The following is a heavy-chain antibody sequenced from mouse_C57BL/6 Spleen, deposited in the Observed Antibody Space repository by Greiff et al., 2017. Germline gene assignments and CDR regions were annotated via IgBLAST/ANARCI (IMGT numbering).Heavy chain of an antibody. D-gene: IGHD3-1*01. V-gene: IGHV1-50*01. CDR2: IDPSDSYT. CDR3: ARGGGFSWFAY. CDR1: GYTFTSYW. J-gene: IGHJ3*01. Sequence: QVQLQQPGAELVKPGASVKLSCKASGYTFTSYWMQWVKQRPGQGLEWIGEIDPSDSYTNYNQKFKGKATLTVDTSSSTAYMQLSSLTSEDSAVYYCARGGGFSWFAYWGQGTLVTVSA.